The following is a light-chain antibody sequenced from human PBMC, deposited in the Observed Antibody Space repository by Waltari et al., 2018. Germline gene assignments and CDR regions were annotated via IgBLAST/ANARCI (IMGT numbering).Light chain of an antibody. J-gene: IGKJ4*01. V-gene: IGKV3-20*01. CDR3: QQYGTSPPLT. CDR2: GAS. CDR1: QSFSSSY. Sequence: EIVLTQSPGTLSLSPGARATLPCRASQSFSSSYLAWYQQKPGQAPRLLIYGASSRAAGCPDRFSGSGSGTDFTLTISRLEPEDFAVYYCQQYGTSPPLTFGGGTKVEIK.